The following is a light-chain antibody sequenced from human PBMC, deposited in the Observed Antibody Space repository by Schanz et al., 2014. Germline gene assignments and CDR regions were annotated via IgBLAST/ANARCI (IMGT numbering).Light chain of an antibody. CDR2: DVT. CDR1: SSDVGAYNY. V-gene: IGLV2-14*03. Sequence: QSALTQPASVSGSPGQSITISCAGPSSDVGAYNYVSWYQQHPGKVPKLMICDVTNRPSGVSNRFSGSKSGNTASLTISGLQAEDEADYYCSSYTTSRTRVFGGGTKLTVL. J-gene: IGLJ2*01. CDR3: SSYTTSRTRV.